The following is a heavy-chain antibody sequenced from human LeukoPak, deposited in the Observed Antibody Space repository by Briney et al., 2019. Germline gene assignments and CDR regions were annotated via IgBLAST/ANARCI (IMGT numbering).Heavy chain of an antibody. D-gene: IGHD2-2*01. Sequence: GSLRLSCAASGFTFSSYWSWIRQPPGKGLEWIGYIYYSGSTNYNPSLKSRVTISVDTSKNQFSLKLSSVTAADTAVYYCASGLPAAHLDYWGQGTLVTVSS. CDR1: GFTFSSY. V-gene: IGHV4-59*01. CDR3: ASGLPAAHLDY. J-gene: IGHJ4*02. CDR2: IYYSGST.